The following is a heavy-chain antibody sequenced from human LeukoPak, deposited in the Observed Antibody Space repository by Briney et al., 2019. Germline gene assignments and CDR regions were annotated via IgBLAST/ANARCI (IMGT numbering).Heavy chain of an antibody. D-gene: IGHD2-21*01. CDR3: ARDRAYCGDDCFFDY. V-gene: IGHV3-48*01. CDR2: ISSSSSTI. J-gene: IGHJ4*02. Sequence: GGSLRLSCAASGFTFSSYSMNWVRQAPGKGLEWVSYISSSSSTIYYADSVKGRFTISRDNAKNSLYLQMNSLRAEDTAVYYCARDRAYCGDDCFFDYWGQGTLVTVSS. CDR1: GFTFSSYS.